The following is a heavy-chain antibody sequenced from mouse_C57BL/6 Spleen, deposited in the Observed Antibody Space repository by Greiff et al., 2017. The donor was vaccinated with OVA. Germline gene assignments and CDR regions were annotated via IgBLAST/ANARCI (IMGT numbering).Heavy chain of an antibody. Sequence: VQLLQSGPELVKPGASVKISCKASGYAFSSSWMNWVKQRPGKGLEWIGRIYPGDGDTYYNGKFKGKATLTADKSSSTAYMQLSSLTSEDSAVYFCARNYDYAMDDRGQGTSVTVSS. CDR2: IYPGDGDT. CDR1: GYAFSSSW. D-gene: IGHD1-1*01. J-gene: IGHJ4*01. CDR3: ARNYDYAMDD. V-gene: IGHV1-82*01.